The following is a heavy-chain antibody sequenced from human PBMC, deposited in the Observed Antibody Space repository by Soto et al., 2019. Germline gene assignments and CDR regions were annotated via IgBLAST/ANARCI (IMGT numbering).Heavy chain of an antibody. V-gene: IGHV3-74*01. CDR3: SRYSSGYDPHGMDV. CDR1: GFTVSTHW. D-gene: IGHD6-19*01. CDR2: ISTDGSST. J-gene: IGHJ6*02. Sequence: GGSLRLSCAASGFTVSTHWMHWARQAPGEALVWISHISTDGSSTSYADSVKGRFTISRDNAKNMVYLQMNSLRAEDTAIYYCSRYSSGYDPHGMDVWGQGNTVTVSS.